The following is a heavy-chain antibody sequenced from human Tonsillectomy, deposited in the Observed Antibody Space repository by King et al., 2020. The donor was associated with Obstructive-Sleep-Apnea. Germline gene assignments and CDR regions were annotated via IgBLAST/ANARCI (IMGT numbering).Heavy chain of an antibody. D-gene: IGHD3-10*01. Sequence: VQLQESGPGLVKPSETLSLTCTVSGGSISSYYWTWIRQPPGKRLEWIGYIYYTGSTNYSPSLKSRVTISVDTSKNQFSLHLSSVTAADTAVYYCARAPYGSGIIDWFDPWGQGTLVTVSS. CDR1: GGSISSYY. J-gene: IGHJ5*02. CDR2: IYYTGST. CDR3: ARAPYGSGIIDWFDP. V-gene: IGHV4-59*01.